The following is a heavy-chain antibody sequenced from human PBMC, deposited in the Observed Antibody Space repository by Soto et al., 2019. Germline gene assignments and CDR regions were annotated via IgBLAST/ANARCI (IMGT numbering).Heavy chain of an antibody. CDR2: ISYDGSNK. V-gene: IGHV3-30-3*01. J-gene: IGHJ6*02. CDR3: ARDGEDIVVVPAAADYYYYYGMDV. D-gene: IGHD2-2*01. CDR1: GFTFSSYA. Sequence: GGSLRLSCAASGFTFSSYAMHWVRQAPGKGLEWVAVISYDGSNKYYADSVKGRFTISRDNSKNTLYLQMNSLRAEDTAVYYCARDGEDIVVVPAAADYYYYYGMDVWGQGTTVTVS.